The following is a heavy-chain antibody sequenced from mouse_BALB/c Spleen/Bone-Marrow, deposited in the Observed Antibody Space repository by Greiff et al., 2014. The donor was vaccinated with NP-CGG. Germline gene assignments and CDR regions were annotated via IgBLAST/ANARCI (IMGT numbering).Heavy chain of an antibody. CDR2: INPSNGRT. V-gene: IGHV1S81*02. J-gene: IGHJ4*01. CDR3: ARSSYYYGSSYVNAMDY. Sequence: VQVVESGAELVKPGASVKLSCKASGYTFTSYWMHWVKQRPGQGLEWIGEINPSNGRTNYNEKFKSKATLTVDKSSSTAYMQLSSQTSEDSAVYYCARSSYYYGSSYVNAMDYWGQGTSVTVSS. CDR1: GYTFTSYW. D-gene: IGHD1-1*01.